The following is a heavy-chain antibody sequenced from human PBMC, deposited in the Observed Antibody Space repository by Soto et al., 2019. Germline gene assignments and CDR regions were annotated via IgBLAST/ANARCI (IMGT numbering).Heavy chain of an antibody. CDR1: GFTFSSYW. CDR3: ARGRSGIAQTGDAFDI. V-gene: IGHV3-74*01. Sequence: EVQLVESGGGLVQPGGSLRLSCAASGFTFSSYWMHWVRHAPGKRLVWVSRINSDGSSPSYADSVKGRFTISRDNAKNTLYLQMNSLRAEDTAVYYCARGRSGIAQTGDAFDIWGQGTMVTVSS. CDR2: INSDGSSP. J-gene: IGHJ3*02. D-gene: IGHD6-13*01.